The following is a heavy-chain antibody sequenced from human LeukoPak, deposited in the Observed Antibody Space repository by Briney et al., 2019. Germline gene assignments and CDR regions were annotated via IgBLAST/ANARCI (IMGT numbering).Heavy chain of an antibody. CDR2: IYYSGSS. Sequence: SETLSLTCAVSGGSISSSSHYWGWIRQAPGKRLECIGTIYYSGSSYYTPSLEGRVTMSVDTSKNEFSLRLSSVTAADTAVYYCARLPAITTYYYYYIDVWGKGTRVTVSS. V-gene: IGHV4-39*01. J-gene: IGHJ6*03. D-gene: IGHD5-12*01. CDR1: GGSISSSSHY. CDR3: ARLPAITTYYYYYIDV.